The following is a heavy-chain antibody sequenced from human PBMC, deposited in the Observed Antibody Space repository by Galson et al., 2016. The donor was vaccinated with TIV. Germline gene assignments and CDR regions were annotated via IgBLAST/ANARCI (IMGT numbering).Heavy chain of an antibody. CDR2: IKSNFDGGTT. D-gene: IGHD2-15*01. CDR1: GFIFSNAW. V-gene: IGHV3-15*01. CDR3: TTELGYCSGGYCYYFDY. Sequence: SLRLSCAASGFIFSNAWMSWVRQAPGKGLEWVGRIKSNFDGGTTDYAAPVKGRFTISRHDSKNTLSLQMNRLKTEDTAVYYCTTELGYCSGGYCYYFDYWGPGTLVTVSS. J-gene: IGHJ4*02.